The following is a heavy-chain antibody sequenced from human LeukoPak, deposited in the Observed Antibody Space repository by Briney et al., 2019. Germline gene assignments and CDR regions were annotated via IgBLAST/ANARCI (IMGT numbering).Heavy chain of an antibody. CDR2: IYSGGST. CDR1: GFTVSSNY. D-gene: IGHD1-26*01. J-gene: IGHJ4*02. V-gene: IGHV3-66*01. Sequence: GGSLRLSCAASGFTVSSNYMSWVRQAPGKGLEWVSVIYSGGSTYYADSVKGRFTISRDNSKNTLYLQMNSLRVEDTAVYYCARSYPTGSHYSSYYWGQGTLVTVSS. CDR3: ARSYPTGSHYSSYY.